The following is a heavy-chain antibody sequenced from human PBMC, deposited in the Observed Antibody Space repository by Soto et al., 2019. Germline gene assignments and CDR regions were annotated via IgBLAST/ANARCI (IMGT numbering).Heavy chain of an antibody. J-gene: IGHJ5*02. Sequence: QVQLQESGPGLVKPSETLSLTCTVSGGSITSYYWSWIRQPPGKGLEWIGYMYYSVSTNYNPSLKSRVTISVDTSKNQFSLKLSSVTAADTAVYYCARGRGWVDPWGQGTLVTVSS. CDR2: MYYSVST. CDR3: ARGRGWVDP. CDR1: GGSITSYY. V-gene: IGHV4-59*01.